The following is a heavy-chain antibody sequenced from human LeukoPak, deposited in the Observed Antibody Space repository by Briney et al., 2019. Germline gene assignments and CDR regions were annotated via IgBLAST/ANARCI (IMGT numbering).Heavy chain of an antibody. CDR3: ARGRSSGSYLDY. Sequence: SVRVSCKASGGTFSSYSMSWVRQAPGQGLEWVGGIIPIFGAANYAQKSQGRGTITTDESTRTVYLELSSLRAEETAVYCGARGRSSGSYLDYWGQGTLVTVSS. V-gene: IGHV1-69*05. CDR2: IIPIFGAA. J-gene: IGHJ4*02. D-gene: IGHD1-26*01. CDR1: GGTFSSYS.